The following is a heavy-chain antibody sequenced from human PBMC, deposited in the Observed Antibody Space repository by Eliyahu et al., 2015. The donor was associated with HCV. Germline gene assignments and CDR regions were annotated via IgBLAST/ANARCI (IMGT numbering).Heavy chain of an antibody. CDR3: ARGGYNYGCMDV. Sequence: EVQLLESGGTLIQPGGSLRLSCAATGFLVSSNYMSWVRQAPGKGLEWVSIIYSGGSTYYADSVKGRFIISRDNSKNTLYLELNSLRAEDTAVYYCARGGYNYGCMDVWGQGTTVTVSS. J-gene: IGHJ6*02. D-gene: IGHD5-18*01. V-gene: IGHV3-53*01. CDR1: GFLVSSNY. CDR2: IYSGGST.